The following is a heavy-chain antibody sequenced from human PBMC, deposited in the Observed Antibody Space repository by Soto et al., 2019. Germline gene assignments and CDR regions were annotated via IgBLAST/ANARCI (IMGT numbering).Heavy chain of an antibody. CDR3: ARDVGASSGWTPDH. Sequence: VQLVESGGGMVQPGRSLRLSCAASGFTFTSYAMHWVRQAPGKGLEWVAVTSYDGSNEDYGDSVKGRFTVSRDNSXXXXXLQMXXLXAXDTGVYYCARDVGASSGWTPDHWGQGTLVTVSS. D-gene: IGHD6-19*01. CDR2: TSYDGSNE. J-gene: IGHJ4*02. V-gene: IGHV3-30-3*01. CDR1: GFTFTSYA.